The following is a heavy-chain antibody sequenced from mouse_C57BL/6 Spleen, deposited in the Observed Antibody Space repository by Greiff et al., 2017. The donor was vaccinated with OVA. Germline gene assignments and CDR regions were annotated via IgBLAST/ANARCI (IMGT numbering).Heavy chain of an antibody. V-gene: IGHV3-6*01. CDR2: ISYDGSN. CDR3: ARGRGYRRDYYAMDY. D-gene: IGHD2-14*01. Sequence: DVKLQESGPGLVKPSQSLSLTCSVTGYSITSGYYWNWIRQFPGNKLEWMGYISYDGSNNYNPSLKNRISITRDTAKNQFFLKLNSVTTEDTATYYCARGRGYRRDYYAMDYWGQGTSVTVSS. J-gene: IGHJ4*01. CDR1: GYSITSGYY.